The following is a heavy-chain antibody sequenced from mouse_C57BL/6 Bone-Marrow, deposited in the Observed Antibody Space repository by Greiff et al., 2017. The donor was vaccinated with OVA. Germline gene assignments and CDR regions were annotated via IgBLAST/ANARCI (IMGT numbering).Heavy chain of an antibody. D-gene: IGHD2-10*02. V-gene: IGHV3-1*01. CDR2: ISYSGST. CDR1: GYSITSGYD. Sequence: EVKLVESGPGMVKPSQSLSLTCTVTGYSITSGYDWHWIRHFPGNKLEWMGYISYSGSTNYNPSLKSRISITHDTSKSHFFLKLNSVTTEDTATYYCARDGYGPYAMDYWGQGTSVTVSS. J-gene: IGHJ4*01. CDR3: ARDGYGPYAMDY.